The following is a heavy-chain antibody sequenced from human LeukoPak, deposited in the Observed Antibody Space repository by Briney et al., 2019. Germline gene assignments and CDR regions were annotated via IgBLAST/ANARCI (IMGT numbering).Heavy chain of an antibody. Sequence: GESLKISCKGSGYSFTSYWIGWARQLPGKGLEWMGIIYPGDSDTRYSPSFQGQVTISADKSISTAYLQWSSLKASDTAMYYCARRVMVRGVIKLTDWFDPWGQGTLVTVSS. CDR1: GYSFTSYW. CDR2: IYPGDSDT. CDR3: ARRVMVRGVIKLTDWFDP. V-gene: IGHV5-51*01. D-gene: IGHD3-10*01. J-gene: IGHJ5*02.